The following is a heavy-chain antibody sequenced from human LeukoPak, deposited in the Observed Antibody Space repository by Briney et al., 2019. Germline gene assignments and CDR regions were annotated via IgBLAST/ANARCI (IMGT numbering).Heavy chain of an antibody. V-gene: IGHV3-23*01. CDR3: ASRAKYSTTWAFDY. Sequence: WGSLRLSCAASGFTFDNYAISWGRQAPGKGLGLVSAISGNGGSTYYADSVKGRFTISRDNSKSTLYLQMNSLRAEDTAVYYCASRAKYSTTWAFDYWGQGTLVTVSS. CDR2: ISGNGGST. CDR1: GFTFDNYA. D-gene: IGHD6-6*01. J-gene: IGHJ4*02.